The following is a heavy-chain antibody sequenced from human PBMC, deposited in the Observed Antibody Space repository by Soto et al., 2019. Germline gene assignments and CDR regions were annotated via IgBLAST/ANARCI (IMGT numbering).Heavy chain of an antibody. CDR1: GGTFSSYA. D-gene: IGHD3-3*01. V-gene: IGHV1-69*06. J-gene: IGHJ1*01. CDR3: ARDLGSGSEYFQH. CDR2: IIANNGTT. Sequence: SVKGLCKASGGTFSSYAISWVRQAPGQGLEWMGGIIANNGTTNYAQKLQGRVTMTADTSTSTAYMELRSLRSDDTAVYYCARDLGSGSEYFQHWGQGTLVTVSS.